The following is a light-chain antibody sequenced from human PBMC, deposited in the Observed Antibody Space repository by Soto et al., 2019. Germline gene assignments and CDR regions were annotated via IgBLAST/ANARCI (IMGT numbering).Light chain of an antibody. CDR2: DVS. Sequence: DIVLTQSPDSLALPLGGRATISCKSCQSVLHSSNTQNSLAWYQQKPGQAPRLLVYDVSNRATGIPARFSGGGSGTDFTLTISNLEPEDFAVYYCQQRSDWPWTFGQGTKVDI. V-gene: IGKV3-11*01. CDR1: QSVLHSSNTQNS. CDR3: QQRSDWPWT. J-gene: IGKJ1*01.